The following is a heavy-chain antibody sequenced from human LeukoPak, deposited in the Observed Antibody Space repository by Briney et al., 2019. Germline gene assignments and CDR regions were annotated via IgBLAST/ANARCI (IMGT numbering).Heavy chain of an antibody. CDR1: GGSFSGYY. D-gene: IGHD2-21*02. CDR2: INHSGST. Sequence: SETLSLTCAVYGGSFSGYYWSWIRQPPGKGLEWIGEINHSGSTNYNPSLKSRVTISVDTSKNQFSLKLSSVTAADTAVYYCARGGGDCGGDCYSGEDDYWGQGTPVTVSS. V-gene: IGHV4-34*01. J-gene: IGHJ4*02. CDR3: ARGGGDCGGDCYSGEDDY.